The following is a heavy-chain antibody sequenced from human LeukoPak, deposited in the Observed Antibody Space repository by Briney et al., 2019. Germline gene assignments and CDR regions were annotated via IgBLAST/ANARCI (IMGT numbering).Heavy chain of an antibody. CDR2: ISGSGGST. V-gene: IGHV3-23*01. CDR1: GFTFSSYA. J-gene: IGHJ4*02. D-gene: IGHD2-2*01. CDR3: AKDRLGYCSSTSCYAFDY. Sequence: PGGSLRLSCAASGFTFSSYAMSWVRQAPGKGLEWVSAISGSGGSTYYADSVKGRFTISRDNSKNTLYLQMNSLRAEDTAVYCCAKDRLGYCSSTSCYAFDYWGQGTLVTVSS.